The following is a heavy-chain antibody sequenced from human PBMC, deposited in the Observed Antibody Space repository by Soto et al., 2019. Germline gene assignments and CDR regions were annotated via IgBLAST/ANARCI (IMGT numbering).Heavy chain of an antibody. D-gene: IGHD3-10*01. V-gene: IGHV3-23*01. CDR3: ATSPTLLWFGTHWVY. Sequence: EVQLLESGGGLVQPGGSLRLSCAASGFTFSSYAMSWVRQAPGKGLEWVSAISGSGGSTYYADSVKGRFTISRDNSKNTLYRQMNSLRAEDTDVYYCATSPTLLWFGTHWVYWGQGTLDTVSS. CDR2: ISGSGGST. CDR1: GFTFSSYA. J-gene: IGHJ4*02.